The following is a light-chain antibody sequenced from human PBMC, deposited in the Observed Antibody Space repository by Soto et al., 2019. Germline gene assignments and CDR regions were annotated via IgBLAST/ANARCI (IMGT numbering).Light chain of an antibody. Sequence: EILLTQSPDTLSLSPGESATLSCRSSQSFSDYFAWYQQKPGPAPRLLLHDASTPATGIPARFRGSGCGTDSNLTLTSLDPEDFAFDYCYLRNNWPPPITFGPGTRLEIK. CDR3: YLRNNWPPPIT. CDR2: DAS. V-gene: IGKV3-11*01. J-gene: IGKJ5*01. CDR1: QSFSDY.